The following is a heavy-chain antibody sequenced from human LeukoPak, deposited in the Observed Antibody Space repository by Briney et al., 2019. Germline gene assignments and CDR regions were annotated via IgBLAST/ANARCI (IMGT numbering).Heavy chain of an antibody. J-gene: IGHJ4*02. CDR3: ASGGGPVAAWR. D-gene: IGHD2-15*01. Sequence: GGSLRLSCAASGFTFDDYAMHWVRQAPGKGLEWVSGISWNSGSIGYADSVKGRFTISRDNAKNSLYLQMNSLRPEDTALYYCASGGGPVAAWRWGQGTLVTVSS. CDR2: ISWNSGSI. V-gene: IGHV3-9*01. CDR1: GFTFDDYA.